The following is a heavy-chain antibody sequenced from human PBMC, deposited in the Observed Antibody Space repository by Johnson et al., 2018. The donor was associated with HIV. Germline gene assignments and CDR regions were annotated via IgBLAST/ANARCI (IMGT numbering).Heavy chain of an antibody. V-gene: IGHV3-11*04. CDR2: ISSSDSTI. CDR1: GFTFSSYY. D-gene: IGHD6-19*01. CDR3: ASRYSSGRADAFDI. J-gene: IGHJ3*02. Sequence: QAQLVESGGGVVQPGRSLRLSCAASGFTFSSYYMSWIRQAPGKGLEWVSYISSSDSTIYYADSVKGRFTISRDNAKNSLYLQMNSLRAEDTAVYYCASRYSSGRADAFDIWGQGTMVTVSS.